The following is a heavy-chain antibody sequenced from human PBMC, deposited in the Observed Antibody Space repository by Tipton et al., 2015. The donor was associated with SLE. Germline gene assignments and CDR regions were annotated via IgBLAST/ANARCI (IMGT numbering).Heavy chain of an antibody. CDR3: ARTVNYYGSGSYYNY. V-gene: IGHV4-34*01. J-gene: IGHJ4*02. CDR1: GGSFSGYY. Sequence: LRLSCAVYGGSFSGYYWSWIRQPPGKGLEWIGEINHSGSTNYNPSLKSRVTISVDTSKNQFSLKLSSVTAADTAVYYCARTVNYYGSGSYYNYWGQGTLVTVSS. D-gene: IGHD3-10*01. CDR2: INHSGST.